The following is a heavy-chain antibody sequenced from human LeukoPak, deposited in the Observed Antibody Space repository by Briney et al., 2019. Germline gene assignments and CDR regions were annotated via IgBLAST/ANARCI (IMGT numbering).Heavy chain of an antibody. J-gene: IGHJ3*02. D-gene: IGHD3-22*01. CDR1: QYTLSAHN. CDR3: ARDYYENSGFGAFDS. CDR2: INTNSGGK. V-gene: IGHV1-2*06. Sequence: PCARVSPKDPQYTLSAHNIDLGRPTLDQRLEWMGRINTNSGGKKYVQKFQGRFTMTRDTSIRTVYMELSRLRSDDTAVYYCARDYYENSGFGAFDSGGQGTMVTVSS.